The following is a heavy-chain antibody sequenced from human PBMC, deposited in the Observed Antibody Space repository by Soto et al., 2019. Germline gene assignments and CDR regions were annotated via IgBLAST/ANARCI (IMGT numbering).Heavy chain of an antibody. J-gene: IGHJ6*02. CDR1: GFTFSSYS. CDR2: ISSSSSYI. Sequence: TGGSLRLACAASGFTFSSYSMNWVRQAPGKGLEWVSSISSSSSYIYYADSVTGRFTISRDNAKNTMYLQMNSLRAEDTAVYYCERDCWGSGSSLPNYYDYDGMDVWGQGTTVTVSS. V-gene: IGHV3-21*01. CDR3: ERDCWGSGSSLPNYYDYDGMDV. D-gene: IGHD2-15*01.